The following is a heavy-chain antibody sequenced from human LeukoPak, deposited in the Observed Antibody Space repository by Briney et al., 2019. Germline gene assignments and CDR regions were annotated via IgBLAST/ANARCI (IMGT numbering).Heavy chain of an antibody. J-gene: IGHJ4*02. CDR1: GGSISSNSYY. CDR3: ARLWNYYYFDY. Sequence: PSETLSLTCTVSGGSISSNSYYWGWIRQPPGKGLEWIGSINYIGSTSYNPSLKSRVTISIDTSKNQFSLRLSSVTAADTAVYYCARLWNYYYFDYWGQGTLVTVSS. V-gene: IGHV4-39*01. CDR2: INYIGST. D-gene: IGHD1-7*01.